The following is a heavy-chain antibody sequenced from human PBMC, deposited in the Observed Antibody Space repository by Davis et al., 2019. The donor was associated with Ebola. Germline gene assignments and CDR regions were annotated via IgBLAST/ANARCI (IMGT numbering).Heavy chain of an antibody. CDR2: MWYDGSRQ. CDR1: GFIFSNYG. D-gene: IGHD1-26*01. J-gene: IGHJ4*02. V-gene: IGHV3-33*01. Sequence: GGSLRLSCAASGFIFSNYGMHWVRQAPGKGLAWVALMWYDGSRQYYADSVKGRFTVSRDNSRNILYLQMNSLRAEDTAVYYCARDTWYSGDDNGGDWGQGTLVTVSS. CDR3: ARDTWYSGDDNGGD.